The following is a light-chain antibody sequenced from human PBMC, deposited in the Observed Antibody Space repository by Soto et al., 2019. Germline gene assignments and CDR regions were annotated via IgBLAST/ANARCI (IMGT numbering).Light chain of an antibody. Sequence: DIPMTQSPSSLSASVGDTVTITCRASQGIRDYLAWFQQKPGKAPKSLIYATSNLQSGVPSRISGSGSGTDYTLTITGLQPEDFATYYCQQYNTYPEITFGPGTKVEIK. CDR3: QQYNTYPEIT. CDR2: ATS. V-gene: IGKV1-16*01. J-gene: IGKJ3*01. CDR1: QGIRDY.